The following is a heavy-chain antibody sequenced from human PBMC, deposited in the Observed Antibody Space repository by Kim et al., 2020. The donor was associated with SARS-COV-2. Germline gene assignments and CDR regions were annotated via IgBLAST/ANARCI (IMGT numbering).Heavy chain of an antibody. CDR3: ANYQYYYDSSGNLAG. Sequence: GGSLRLSCAASVFTFSSYAMSWVRQAPGKGLEWVSAISGSGGSTYYADSVKGRFTISRDNSKNTLYLQMNSLRAEDTAVYYCANYQYYYDSSGNLAGWGQKALGTVSP. V-gene: IGHV3-23*01. J-gene: IGHJ4*02. CDR1: VFTFSSYA. CDR2: ISGSGGST. D-gene: IGHD3-22*01.